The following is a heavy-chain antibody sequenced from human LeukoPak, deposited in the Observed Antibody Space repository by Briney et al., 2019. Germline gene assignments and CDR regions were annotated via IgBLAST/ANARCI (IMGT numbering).Heavy chain of an antibody. V-gene: IGHV4-34*01. CDR1: GGSFSGYY. D-gene: IGHD3-22*01. CDR2: INHSGST. J-gene: IGHJ4*02. Sequence: SETLSLTCAVYGGSFSGYYWSWIRQPPGKGLEWIGEINHSGSTNYNPSPKSRVTISVDTSKNQFSLKLSSVTAADTAVYYCARGGWGPNYYDSSGYGDYWGQGTLVTVSS. CDR3: ARGGWGPNYYDSSGYGDY.